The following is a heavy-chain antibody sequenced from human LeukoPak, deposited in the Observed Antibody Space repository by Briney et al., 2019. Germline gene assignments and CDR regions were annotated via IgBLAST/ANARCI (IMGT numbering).Heavy chain of an antibody. CDR2: INHSGST. D-gene: IGHD3-10*01. CDR3: ARQGITMVRGVIPHFDH. Sequence: SETLSLTCAVYGGSFSGYYWSWIRQPPGKGLEWIGEINHSGSTNYNPSLKSRVTMSVDTSKNQFSLKLSSVTAADTAVYYCARQGITMVRGVIPHFDHWGQGTLVTVSS. J-gene: IGHJ4*02. CDR1: GGSFSGYY. V-gene: IGHV4-34*01.